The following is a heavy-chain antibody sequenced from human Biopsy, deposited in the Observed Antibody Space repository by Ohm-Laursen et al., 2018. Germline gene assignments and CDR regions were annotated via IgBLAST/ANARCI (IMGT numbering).Heavy chain of an antibody. D-gene: IGHD6-19*01. CDR3: ARDGGHSGWYEGGMDV. V-gene: IGHV4-59*01. Sequence: SDTLSLICTVSGGAITSYYWSWTRQPPGKGLEWIGYVSYSGNADYNPSLKSRVTISLDKSTNQLSLKLRSVTAADTAVYYCARDGGHSGWYEGGMDVWGQGTTVTVSS. CDR1: GGAITSYY. J-gene: IGHJ6*02. CDR2: VSYSGNA.